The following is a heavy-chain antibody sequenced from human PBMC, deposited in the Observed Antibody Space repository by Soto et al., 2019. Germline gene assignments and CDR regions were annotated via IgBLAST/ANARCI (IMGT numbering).Heavy chain of an antibody. J-gene: IGHJ5*02. V-gene: IGHV4-59*01. Sequence: ETLSLTCTVSGGSISSYYWSWIRQPPGKGLEWIGYIYYSGSTNYNPSLKSRVTISVDTSKNQFSLKLSSVTAADTAVFYCARPHGGSSGWDNWFDPWGQGTLVTVSS. CDR2: IYYSGST. CDR1: GGSISSYY. D-gene: IGHD6-25*01. CDR3: ARPHGGSSGWDNWFDP.